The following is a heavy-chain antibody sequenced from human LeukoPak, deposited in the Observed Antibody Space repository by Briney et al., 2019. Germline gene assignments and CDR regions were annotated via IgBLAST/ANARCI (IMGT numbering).Heavy chain of an antibody. D-gene: IGHD7-27*01. CDR2: ISGSGGST. V-gene: IGHV3-23*01. CDR1: GFTFSSYA. CDR3: AKVPWGSVSPAYYFDY. Sequence: GGSLRLSCAASGFTFSSYAMSWVRQAPGKGLEWVSAISGSGGSTYYADSVKGRFTISRDNSKNTLYLQMNSLRAADTAVYYCAKVPWGSVSPAYYFDYWGQGTLVTVSS. J-gene: IGHJ4*02.